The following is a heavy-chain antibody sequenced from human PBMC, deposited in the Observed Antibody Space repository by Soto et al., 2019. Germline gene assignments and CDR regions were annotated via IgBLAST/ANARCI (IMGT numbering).Heavy chain of an antibody. CDR1: GGSTSSGDYY. D-gene: IGHD3-22*01. J-gene: IGHJ5*02. CDR3: VSSYYYDSSGLNWFDP. V-gene: IGHV4-30-4*01. Sequence: SETLSLTCTVSGGSTSSGDYYWSWIRQPPGKGLEWIGYIYYSGSTYYNPSLKSRVTISVDTSKNQFSLKLSSVTAADTAVYYCVSSYYYDSSGLNWFDPWGQGTLVTVSS. CDR2: IYYSGST.